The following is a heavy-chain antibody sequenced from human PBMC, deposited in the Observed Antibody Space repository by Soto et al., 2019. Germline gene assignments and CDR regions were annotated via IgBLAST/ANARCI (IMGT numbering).Heavy chain of an antibody. CDR2: IYHSGST. CDR3: ARDTWFGELALGYYYGMDV. V-gene: IGHV4-38-2*02. J-gene: IGHJ6*02. CDR1: GYSLSSGYY. D-gene: IGHD3-10*01. Sequence: PSETLSLTCAVSGYSLSSGYYWGWIRQPPGKGLEWIGSIYHSGSTYYNPSLKSRVTISVDTSKNQFSLKLSSVTAADTAVYYCARDTWFGELALGYYYGMDVWGQGTTVTVSS.